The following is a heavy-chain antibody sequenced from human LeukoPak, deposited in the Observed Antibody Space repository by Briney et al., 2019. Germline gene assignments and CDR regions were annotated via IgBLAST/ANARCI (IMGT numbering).Heavy chain of an antibody. CDR3: ASCNDSSGYFAY. J-gene: IGHJ4*02. CDR2: VNTNTGNP. CDR1: GYTFTDYA. Sequence: ASVKVSCKPSGYTFTDYAINWVRQAPGQGLEYMGWVNTNTGNPTYAQGFTGRFVFSSDSSVSTAYLQITSLKADDSAIYFCASCNDSSGYFAYWGQGTLVTVSS. V-gene: IGHV7-4-1*02. D-gene: IGHD3-22*01.